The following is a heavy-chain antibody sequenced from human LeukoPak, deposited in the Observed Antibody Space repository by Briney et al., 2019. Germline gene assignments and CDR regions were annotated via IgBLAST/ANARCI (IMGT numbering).Heavy chain of an antibody. CDR3: ARDFYRVHY. CDR1: GFTFSSYA. CDR2: ISYDGSNK. Sequence: GRSLRLSCAASGFTFSSYAMHWVRQAPGKGLEWVAVISYDGSNKYYADSVKGRFTISRDNSKNTLYLQMNSLRAEDTAVYYCARDFYRVHYWGQGTLVTVSS. V-gene: IGHV3-30*14. J-gene: IGHJ4*02. D-gene: IGHD3-16*02.